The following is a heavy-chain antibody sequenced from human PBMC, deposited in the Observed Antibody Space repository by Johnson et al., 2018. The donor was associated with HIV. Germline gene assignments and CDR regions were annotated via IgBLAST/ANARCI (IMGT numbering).Heavy chain of an antibody. CDR3: ARVRYSSGYHEGWGAFDI. J-gene: IGHJ3*02. Sequence: VQLVESGGGLVQPGGSLRLSCVASELTSSNYAISWVRQAPGQGLEWVSAISASGRDIYYGDSVKGRFTISRDNSKNTLYLQMNSLRAEDTAVYYCARVRYSSGYHEGWGAFDIWGQGTMVIVSS. CDR1: ELTSSNYA. V-gene: IGHV3-23*04. CDR2: ISASGRDI. D-gene: IGHD6-19*01.